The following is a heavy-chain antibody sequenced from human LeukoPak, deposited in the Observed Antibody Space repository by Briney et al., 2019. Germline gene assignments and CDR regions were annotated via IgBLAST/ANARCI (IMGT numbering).Heavy chain of an antibody. CDR2: ISYDGRNK. V-gene: IGHV3-30*03. D-gene: IGHD3-16*01. CDR1: GFTFSSYG. CDR3: ATWVSLDY. J-gene: IGHJ4*02. Sequence: RGSLRLSCAASGFTFSSYGMHWVRQAPGKGLEWVAVISYDGRNKYYADSVKGRFTISRDNTKNTLYLQMNSLRAEDTAVYYCATWVSLDYWGQGTLVTVSS.